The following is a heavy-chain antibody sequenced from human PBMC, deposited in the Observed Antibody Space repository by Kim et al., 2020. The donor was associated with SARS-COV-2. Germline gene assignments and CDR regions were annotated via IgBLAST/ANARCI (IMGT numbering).Heavy chain of an antibody. J-gene: IGHJ4*02. CDR1: GFTVSSNY. D-gene: IGHD3-22*01. CDR2: IYSGGST. CDR3: ARVRNYYDSSGYYYY. Sequence: GGSLRLSCAASGFTVSSNYMSWVRQAPGKGLEWVSVIYSGGSTYYADSVKGRFTISRHNSKNTLYLQMNSLRAEDTAVYYCARVRNYYDSSGYYYYWGQGTLVTVSS. V-gene: IGHV3-53*04.